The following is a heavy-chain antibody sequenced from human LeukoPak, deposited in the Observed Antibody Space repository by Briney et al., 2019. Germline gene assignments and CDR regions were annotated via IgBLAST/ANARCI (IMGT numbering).Heavy chain of an antibody. CDR3: ARGGIVGATRSLDY. CDR1: GDIVSSNSAA. D-gene: IGHD1-26*01. CDR2: TYYRSKWYN. J-gene: IGHJ4*02. V-gene: IGHV6-1*01. Sequence: SQTLSLTCAISGDIVSSNSAAWNWLRQSPSRGLEWLGRTYYRSKWYNDYAVSEKSRITIKPDTSKNQFSLQLNSVTPEDTAVYYCARGGIVGATRSLDYWGQGTLVTVSS.